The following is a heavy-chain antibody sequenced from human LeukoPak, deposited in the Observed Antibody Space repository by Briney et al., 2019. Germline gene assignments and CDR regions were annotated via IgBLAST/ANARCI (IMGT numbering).Heavy chain of an antibody. CDR2: IYYSGTT. J-gene: IGHJ4*02. CDR3: ARESLDETYYYDSSGYYQVGPFDY. V-gene: IGHV4-39*07. Sequence: SETLSLTRAVSGGSIRSSSYYWGWIRQPPGKGLEWIGSIYYSGTTYYNPSLKSRVTISVDTSKNQFSLKLSSVTAADTAVYYCARESLDETYYYDSSGYYQVGPFDYWGQGTLVTVSS. CDR1: GGSIRSSSYY. D-gene: IGHD3-22*01.